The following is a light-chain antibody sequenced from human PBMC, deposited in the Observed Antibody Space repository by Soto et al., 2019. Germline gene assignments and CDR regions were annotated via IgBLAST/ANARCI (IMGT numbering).Light chain of an antibody. J-gene: IGKJ1*01. V-gene: IGKV1-39*01. CDR2: GAS. Sequence: IQMTQSPSSLSASVGDRVTITCRASQTIDKYLNWYQHIPGRAPKLLIYGASSLQSGVPTRFSGSGGGTYFTLTISSLQHEDFATYYCQLSYSSPGTFGRGTRVE. CDR1: QTIDKY. CDR3: QLSYSSPGT.